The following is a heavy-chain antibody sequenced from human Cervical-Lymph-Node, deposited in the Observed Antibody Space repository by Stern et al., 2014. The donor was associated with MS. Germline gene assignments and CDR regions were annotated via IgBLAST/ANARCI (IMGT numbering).Heavy chain of an antibody. CDR2: INPATGAT. V-gene: IGHV1-2*02. J-gene: IGHJ4*02. D-gene: IGHD4-11*01. CDR1: GYTFTGYY. Sequence: VQLVQSGTDVKKPGASAKVSCEASGYTFTGYYIHWVRQAPGQGLEWMWWINPATGATTYAQNFQGRVTMTRDTSISTAYMVLTRLSSDDTAVYYCARDLADYRYYFDSWGQGTLVTVSS. CDR3: ARDLADYRYYFDS.